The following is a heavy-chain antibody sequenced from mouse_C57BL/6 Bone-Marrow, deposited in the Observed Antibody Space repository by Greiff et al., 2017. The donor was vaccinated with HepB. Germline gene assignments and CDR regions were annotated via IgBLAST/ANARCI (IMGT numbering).Heavy chain of an antibody. J-gene: IGHJ1*03. CDR2: IDPSDSET. V-gene: IGHV1-52*01. Sequence: QVQLQQPGAELVRPGSSVKLSCKASGYTFTSYWMHWVKQRPIQGLEWIGNIDPSDSETHYNQKFKDKATLTVDKSSSTAYMQLSSLTSEDSAVYYCARRWLRRDWYCDVWGTGTTVTVSS. CDR1: GYTFTSYW. CDR3: ARRWLRRDWYCDV. D-gene: IGHD2-2*01.